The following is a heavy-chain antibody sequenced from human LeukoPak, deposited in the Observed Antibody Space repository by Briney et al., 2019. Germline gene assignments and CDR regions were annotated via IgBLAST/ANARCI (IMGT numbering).Heavy chain of an antibody. CDR1: GYTFTSYG. CDR3: ARDSPTSYGISWADY. D-gene: IGHD5-18*01. Sequence: GASVKVSCKASGYTFTSYGISWVRQAPGQGLEWMGWISAYNGNTNYARKLQGRVTMTTDTSTSTAYMELRSLRSDDTAVYYCARDSPTSYGISWADYWGQGTLVTVSS. V-gene: IGHV1-18*01. CDR2: ISAYNGNT. J-gene: IGHJ4*02.